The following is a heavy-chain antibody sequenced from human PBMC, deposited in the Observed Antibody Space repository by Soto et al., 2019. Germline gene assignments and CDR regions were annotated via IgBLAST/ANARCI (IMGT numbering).Heavy chain of an antibody. D-gene: IGHD5-12*01. Sequence: PGGSLRLSCAASGFTFSSYAMSWVRQAPGKGLEWVSAISGSGGSTYYADSVKGRFTISRDNSKNTLYLQMNSLRAEDTAVYYCAKDRFYSGYDYGPYYFDYWGQGTLVTVS. V-gene: IGHV3-23*01. J-gene: IGHJ4*02. CDR3: AKDRFYSGYDYGPYYFDY. CDR1: GFTFSSYA. CDR2: ISGSGGST.